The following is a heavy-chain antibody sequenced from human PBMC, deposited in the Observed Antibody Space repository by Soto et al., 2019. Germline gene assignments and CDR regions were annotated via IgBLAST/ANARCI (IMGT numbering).Heavy chain of an antibody. CDR1: GFTFSSYS. V-gene: IGHV3-21*01. J-gene: IGHJ5*02. CDR2: ISSSSSYI. D-gene: IGHD6-19*01. Sequence: PGGSLRLSCAASGFTFSSYSMNWVRQAPGKGLEWVSSISSSSSYIYYADSVKGRFTISRDNAENSLYLQMNSLRAEDTAVYYCARSPVAGTVWLDPWGQGTLVTVSS. CDR3: ARSPVAGTVWLDP.